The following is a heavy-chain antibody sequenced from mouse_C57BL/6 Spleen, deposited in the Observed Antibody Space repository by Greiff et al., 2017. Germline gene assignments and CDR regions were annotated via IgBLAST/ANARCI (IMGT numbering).Heavy chain of an antibody. CDR2: ISDGGSYT. V-gene: IGHV5-4*01. J-gene: IGHJ2*01. CDR3: ARDRATVVAFDY. CDR1: GFTFSSYA. Sequence: EVQGVESGGGLVKPGGSLKLSCAASGFTFSSYAMSWVRQTPEKRLEWVATISDGGSYTYYPDNVKGRFTISRDNAKNNLYLQMSHLKSEDTAMYYCARDRATVVAFDYWGQGTPLTVSS. D-gene: IGHD1-1*01.